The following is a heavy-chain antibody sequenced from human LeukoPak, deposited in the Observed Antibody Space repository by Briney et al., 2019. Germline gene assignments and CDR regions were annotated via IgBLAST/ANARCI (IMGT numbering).Heavy chain of an antibody. Sequence: GGSLRLSCAASGFTFSSYSMNWVRQAPGKGLEWVSSISTSSSSIYYADSVKGRFTISRDNAKNTLYLQINSLRAEDTAVYYCVRGGTRCFGYWGQGALVTVSS. CDR3: VRGGTRCFGY. J-gene: IGHJ4*02. CDR2: ISTSSSSI. CDR1: GFTFSSYS. D-gene: IGHD1-7*01. V-gene: IGHV3-21*01.